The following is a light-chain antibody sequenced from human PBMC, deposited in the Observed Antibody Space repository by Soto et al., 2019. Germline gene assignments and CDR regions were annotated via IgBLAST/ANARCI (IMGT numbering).Light chain of an antibody. CDR3: QKYNSAPLT. V-gene: IGKV1-27*01. CDR1: QGIAPY. J-gene: IGKJ4*01. Sequence: DVPMTQSPSSLSASVGDRVTITCRASQGIAPYLAWYQQKPGKVPKLLIYAASTLQSRAPSRFSGSGSGTDFTLTISSLQPEDVATDYCQKYNSAPLTFGGGTKVEIK. CDR2: AAS.